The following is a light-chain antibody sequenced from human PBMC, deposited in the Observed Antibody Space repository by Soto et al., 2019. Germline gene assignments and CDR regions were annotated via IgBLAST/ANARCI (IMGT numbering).Light chain of an antibody. Sequence: MVFTQSPSTLSLSPGERATLSCRASQSVRSYLAWYQQKPGQAPRLLIYDASSRATGIPVRFRGSGSGTDFTLTITSLEPEDFAVYYCQLRSNWPSITFGQGTRLEIK. CDR2: DAS. V-gene: IGKV3-11*01. CDR1: QSVRSY. J-gene: IGKJ5*01. CDR3: QLRSNWPSIT.